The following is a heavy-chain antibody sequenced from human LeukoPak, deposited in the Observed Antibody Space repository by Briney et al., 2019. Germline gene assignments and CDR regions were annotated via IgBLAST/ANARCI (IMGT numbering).Heavy chain of an antibody. CDR1: GFTFSSYA. V-gene: IGHV3-30-3*01. Sequence: GGSLRLSCAASGFTFSSYAMHWVRQAPGKGLEWVAVISYDGSNKYYADSVKGRFTISRDNAKNSLYLQMNSLRAEDTAVYYCARGPRGPFAFGYWGQGTLVTVSS. CDR3: ARGPRGPFAFGY. CDR2: ISYDGSNK. J-gene: IGHJ4*02.